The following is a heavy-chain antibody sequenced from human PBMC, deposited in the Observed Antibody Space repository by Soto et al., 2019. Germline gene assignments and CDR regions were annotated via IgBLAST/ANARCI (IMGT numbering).Heavy chain of an antibody. CDR2: INPFKGDT. Sequence: QVQLVQSGAEMKKPGASVKVSCKASGYTFSTYGITWVRQAPGQGLDWMGWINPFKGDTNSAARFQDRVTMTTDTSTRTGYKEARSLRFGGTAVYYCARVKVPAAILGAFDLWGQGTLVTVSS. CDR3: ARVKVPAAILGAFDL. D-gene: IGHD2-2*02. J-gene: IGHJ3*01. CDR1: GYTFSTYG. V-gene: IGHV1-18*01.